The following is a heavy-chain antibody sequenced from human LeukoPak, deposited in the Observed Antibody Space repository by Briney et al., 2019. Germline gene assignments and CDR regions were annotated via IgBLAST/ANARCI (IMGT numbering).Heavy chain of an antibody. D-gene: IGHD3-10*01. V-gene: IGHV3-11*06. Sequence: PGGSLRLSCAASGFTFSDYYMSWIRQAPGKGLEWVSYISSSSSYTNYADSVKGRFTISRVNAKNSLYLQMNSLRAEHTAVYYCASFGGSGSYTQWGQGTLVTVSS. CDR3: ASFGGSGSYTQ. CDR2: ISSSSSYT. CDR1: GFTFSDYY. J-gene: IGHJ4*02.